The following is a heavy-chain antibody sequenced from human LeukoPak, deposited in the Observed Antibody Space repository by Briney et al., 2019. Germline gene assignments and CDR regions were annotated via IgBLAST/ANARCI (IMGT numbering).Heavy chain of an antibody. CDR3: ARDVSSTSSWWFDP. J-gene: IGHJ5*02. CDR1: GFTFSSYG. CDR2: IRYDGSNK. D-gene: IGHD2-2*01. Sequence: GGSLRLSCAASGFTFSSYGMHWVRQAPGKGLEWVAFIRYDGSNKYYADSVKGRFTISRDNSKNTLYLQMNSLRAEDTAVYYCARDVSSTSSWWFDPWGQGTLVSVSS. V-gene: IGHV3-30*02.